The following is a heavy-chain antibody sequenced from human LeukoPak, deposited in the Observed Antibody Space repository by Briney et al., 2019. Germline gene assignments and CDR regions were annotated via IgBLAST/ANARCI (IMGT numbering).Heavy chain of an antibody. Sequence: GGSLRLSCAASGFTVSSNYMSWVRQAPGKGLEWVSVIYSGGSTYYADSVKGRFTISRDNVKNSLYLQMNSLRAEDTAVYYCARDWGVGRRDYWGQGTLVTVSS. CDR1: GFTVSSNY. V-gene: IGHV3-53*01. CDR2: IYSGGST. CDR3: ARDWGVGRRDY. D-gene: IGHD3-10*01. J-gene: IGHJ4*02.